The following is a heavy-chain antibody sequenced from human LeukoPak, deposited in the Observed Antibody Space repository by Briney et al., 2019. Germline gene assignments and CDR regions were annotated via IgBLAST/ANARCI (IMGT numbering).Heavy chain of an antibody. CDR1: GFTFSSYG. J-gene: IGHJ4*02. V-gene: IGHV3-30*02. D-gene: IGHD3-3*01. CDR2: IRYDGSNK. Sequence: GGSLRLSCAASGFTFSSYGMHWVRQAPGKGLEWVAFIRYDGSNKYYADSVKGRFTISRDNSKNTLYLQMNSLRAEDTAVYYCAKGVFDNGRFLEWPEGYWGQGTLVTVSS. CDR3: AKGVFDNGRFLEWPEGY.